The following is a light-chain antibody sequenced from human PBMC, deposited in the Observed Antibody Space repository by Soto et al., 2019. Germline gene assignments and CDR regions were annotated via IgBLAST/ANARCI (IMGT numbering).Light chain of an antibody. CDR3: AAWDDSLNGPV. Sequence: QSVLTQPPSASGTPGQRVTISCSGGSSNIGSNIVNWYQQVPGAAPKLLIYSNNQRPSGVPDRVSGSKSGTSASLAISGLQSEHEAHYYCAAWDDSLNGPVFGGGTKLTVL. J-gene: IGLJ2*01. V-gene: IGLV1-44*01. CDR1: SSNIGSNI. CDR2: SNN.